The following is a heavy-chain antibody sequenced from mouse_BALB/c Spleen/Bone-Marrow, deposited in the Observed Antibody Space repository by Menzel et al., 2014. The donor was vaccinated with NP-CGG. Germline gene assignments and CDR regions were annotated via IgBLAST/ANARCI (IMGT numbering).Heavy chain of an antibody. CDR1: GFTFSSYT. V-gene: IGHV5-12-2*01. D-gene: IGHD3-3*01. J-gene: IGHJ3*01. Sequence: DVMLVESGGGLVQPGGSLKLSCAASGFTFSSYTMSWVRQTPEKRPEWVAYISNGGGSTYYPDTVKGRFTISRDNAKNTLYLQMSSLKSEDTAMYYCARRAGAYWGQGTLVTVSA. CDR2: ISNGGGST. CDR3: ARRAGAY.